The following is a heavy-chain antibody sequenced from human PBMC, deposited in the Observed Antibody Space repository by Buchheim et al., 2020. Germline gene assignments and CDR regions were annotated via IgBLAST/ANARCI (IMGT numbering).Heavy chain of an antibody. D-gene: IGHD3-22*01. J-gene: IGHJ3*01. Sequence: QEQLVQSGGGLVQPGGSLRLSCAASGFSVSDYYMNWIRQVPGKGFEWFSYISRSRNNVFYADSVKGRFTIYRDNTQNSLLLQMDNLGADDTAVYFCARHQDYNGYFAFDVWGQGT. V-gene: IGHV3-11*01. CDR1: GFSVSDYY. CDR2: ISRSRNNV. CDR3: ARHQDYNGYFAFDV.